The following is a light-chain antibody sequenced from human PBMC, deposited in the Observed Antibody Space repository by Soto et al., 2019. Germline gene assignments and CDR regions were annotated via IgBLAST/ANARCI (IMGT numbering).Light chain of an antibody. CDR3: QQYGTSPPIT. V-gene: IGKV3-20*01. J-gene: IGKJ5*01. CDR2: GAS. CDR1: QSVSSH. Sequence: EIVLTQSPATLSLSPGESATLSCRASQSVSSHLAWYQQKPGQAPRLLISGASSRATGIPARFSGSGSGTDFTLTISRLEPEDFAVYYCQQYGTSPPITFGQGTRLEIK.